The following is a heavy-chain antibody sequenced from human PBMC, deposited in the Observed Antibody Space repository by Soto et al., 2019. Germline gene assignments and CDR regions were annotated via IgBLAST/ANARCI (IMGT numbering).Heavy chain of an antibody. Sequence: SVKVSCKASGYTFTTYYLHWVRQAPGQGLEWMGWIDPNSGVTKYAQKFQGRVTVTRDTSISTTYMELSSLTSDDTAVYYCAKEHFQFDSSGQGRLVTGSS. CDR3: AKEHFQFDS. V-gene: IGHV1-2*02. J-gene: IGHJ4*02. CDR2: IDPNSGVT. CDR1: GYTFTTYY.